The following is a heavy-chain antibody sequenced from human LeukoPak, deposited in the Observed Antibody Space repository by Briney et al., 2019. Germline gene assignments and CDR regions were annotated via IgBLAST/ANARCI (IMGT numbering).Heavy chain of an antibody. J-gene: IGHJ1*01. CDR3: ARELDCSSTSCSFQH. CDR2: IIPIFGTA. Sequence: ASVKVSCKASGGTFSSYAISWVRQAPGQGLELMGGIIPIFGTANYAQKFQGRVTITTDESTSTAYMELSSLRSEDTAVYYCARELDCSSTSCSFQHWGQGTLVTVSS. D-gene: IGHD2-2*01. V-gene: IGHV1-69*05. CDR1: GGTFSSYA.